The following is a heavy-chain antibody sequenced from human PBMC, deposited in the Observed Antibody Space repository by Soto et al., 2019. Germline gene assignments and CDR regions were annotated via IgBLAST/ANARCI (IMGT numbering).Heavy chain of an antibody. D-gene: IGHD5-12*01. Sequence: ASVKVSCKASGYTFSSNYMYWVRQAPGQGLEWMGIINPSGGSTSYAQKFQGRVTMTRDTSTSTVHMELTSLRSEDTAVYYCANSGRALDYLTMGRQYYYGMDVWRQGTTVTVSS. J-gene: IGHJ6*02. CDR2: INPSGGST. CDR3: ANSGRALDYLTMGRQYYYGMDV. V-gene: IGHV1-46*01. CDR1: GYTFSSNY.